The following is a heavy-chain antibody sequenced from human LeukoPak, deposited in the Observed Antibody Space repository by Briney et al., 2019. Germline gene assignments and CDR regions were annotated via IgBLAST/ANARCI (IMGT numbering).Heavy chain of an antibody. CDR1: GGSISSYY. CDR3: AREGYDFWSGYYTDSYYYFDY. D-gene: IGHD3-3*01. J-gene: IGHJ4*02. V-gene: IGHV4-59*12. Sequence: SETLSLTCTVSGGSISSYYWSWIRQPPGKGLEWIGYIYYSGSTNYNPSLKSRVTISVGTSKNQFSLKLSSVTAADTAVYYCAREGYDFWSGYYTDSYYYFDYWGQGTLVTVSS. CDR2: IYYSGST.